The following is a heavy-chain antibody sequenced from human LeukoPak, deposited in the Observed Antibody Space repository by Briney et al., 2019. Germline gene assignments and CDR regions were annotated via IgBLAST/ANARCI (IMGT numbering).Heavy chain of an antibody. J-gene: IGHJ5*02. V-gene: IGHV1-46*01. CDR1: GYTFTRYY. CDR2: INPSGGST. D-gene: IGHD6-19*01. CDR3: ARADGSSGWFDP. Sequence: ASVKVSCKASGYTFTRYYMHWVRQAPGQGLEWMGIINPSGGSTSYAQKFQGRATMTRDTSISTAYMELSRLRSDDTAVYYCARADGSSGWFDPWGQGTLVTVSS.